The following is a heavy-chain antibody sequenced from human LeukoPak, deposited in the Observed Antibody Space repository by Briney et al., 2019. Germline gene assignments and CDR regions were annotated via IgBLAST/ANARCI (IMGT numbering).Heavy chain of an antibody. D-gene: IGHD3-9*01. V-gene: IGHV4-39*07. CDR2: IYYSGST. CDR3: ARVGGGGYYDILTGYTFDI. CDR1: GGSISSSSYY. J-gene: IGHJ3*02. Sequence: PSETLSLTCTVSGGSISSSSYYWGWIRQPPGKGLEWIGSIYYSGSTYYNPSLKSRVTISVDTSKNQFSLKLRSVTAADTGGYYCARVGGGGYYDILTGYTFDIWGQGSMVTVSS.